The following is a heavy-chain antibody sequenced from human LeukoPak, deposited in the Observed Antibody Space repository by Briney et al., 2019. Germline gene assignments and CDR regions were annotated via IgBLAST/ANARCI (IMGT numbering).Heavy chain of an antibody. J-gene: IGHJ4*02. D-gene: IGHD5-12*01. Sequence: PSQTLSLTCSVSGGSISSGSYYWSWIRQPAGKGLEWIGRIYTSGSTNYNPSLKRRVTISVDTSKNQFSLKLSSVTAADTAVYYCAKDSGYDSFDYWGQGTLVTVSS. V-gene: IGHV4-61*02. CDR3: AKDSGYDSFDY. CDR1: GGSISSGSYY. CDR2: IYTSGST.